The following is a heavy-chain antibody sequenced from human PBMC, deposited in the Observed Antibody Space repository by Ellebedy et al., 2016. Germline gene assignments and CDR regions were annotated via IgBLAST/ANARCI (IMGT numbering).Heavy chain of an antibody. V-gene: IGHV1-2*02. J-gene: IGHJ5*02. CDR3: ARDRRFDIVVVPAAIGPFDP. Sequence: ASVKVSXKASGYTFTGYYMHWVRQAPGQGLEWMGWINPNSGGTKYAQKFQGRVTMTRDTSIRTAYMELSRLRSDDTAVYYCARDRRFDIVVVPAAIGPFDPWGQGTLVTVSS. CDR1: GYTFTGYY. CDR2: INPNSGGT. D-gene: IGHD2-2*01.